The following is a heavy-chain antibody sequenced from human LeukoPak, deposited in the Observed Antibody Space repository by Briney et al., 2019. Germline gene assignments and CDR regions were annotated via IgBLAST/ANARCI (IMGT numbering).Heavy chain of an antibody. J-gene: IGHJ4*02. D-gene: IGHD3-22*01. CDR3: ARRYDNTGYYVY. CDR2: IYPGDSDT. Sequence: GESLKISCKGFGYSFANYRIAWVRQMPGKGLEWMGIIYPGDSDTRYSPSFQGQVTISADKSINTAYLQWSSLKASDTATYYCARRYDNTGYYVYWGQGTLVTVSS. CDR1: GYSFANYR. V-gene: IGHV5-51*01.